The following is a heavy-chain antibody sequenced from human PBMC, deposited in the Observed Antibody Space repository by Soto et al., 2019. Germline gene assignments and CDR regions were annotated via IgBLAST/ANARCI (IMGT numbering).Heavy chain of an antibody. Sequence: GSLRLSCAASGFTFSDYYMSWIRQAPGKGLEWVSYISSSGSTIYYADSVKGRFTISRDNAKNSLYLQMNSLRAEDTAVYYCAGSGSYFYRMDVWGQGTTVTGLL. D-gene: IGHD3-10*01. CDR3: AGSGSYFYRMDV. CDR1: GFTFSDYY. CDR2: ISSSGSTI. J-gene: IGHJ6*02. V-gene: IGHV3-11*01.